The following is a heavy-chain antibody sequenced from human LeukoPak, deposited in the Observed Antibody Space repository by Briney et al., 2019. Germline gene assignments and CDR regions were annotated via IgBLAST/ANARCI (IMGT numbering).Heavy chain of an antibody. CDR2: IIPTFGTA. CDR1: GGTFSNYA. Sequence: ASVKVSCKAPGGTFSNYAISWVRQAPGQGLEWMGRIIPTFGTANYAQKFQGRVTITTDESTSTAYMELSSLRSEDTAVYYCAREDYYGSGSHPFDYWGQGTLVTVSS. D-gene: IGHD3-10*01. CDR3: AREDYYGSGSHPFDY. V-gene: IGHV1-69*05. J-gene: IGHJ4*02.